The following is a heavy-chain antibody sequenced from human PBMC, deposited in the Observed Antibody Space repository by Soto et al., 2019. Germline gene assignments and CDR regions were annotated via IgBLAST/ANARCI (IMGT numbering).Heavy chain of an antibody. V-gene: IGHV3-21*06. CDR3: ARESEDLTSNFDY. J-gene: IGHJ4*02. CDR2: ISRTTNYI. CDR1: GFTFTRYS. Sequence: GGSLRLSCAASGFTFTRYSMNWVRQAPGKGLEWVSSISRTTNYIYYGDSMKGRFTISRDDAKNSLYLEMNSLRTEDTAVYYCARESEDLTSNFDYWGQGTLVTVSS.